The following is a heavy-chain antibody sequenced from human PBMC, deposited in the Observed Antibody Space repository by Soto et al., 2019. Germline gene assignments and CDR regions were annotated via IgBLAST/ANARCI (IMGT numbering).Heavy chain of an antibody. J-gene: IGHJ3*02. CDR1: GFTFSTYS. CDR3: ARDRGGDLPAFDI. CDR2: ISSSSSYI. D-gene: IGHD3-10*01. Sequence: EVQLVESGGGLVKPGGSLRLSCAASGFTFSTYSMNWVRQAPGKGLEWVSSISSSSSYIYYADSVKGRFTISRDNAKKSLNLQMNGLRAEATAVYYWARDRGGDLPAFDIWGQGTMVTVSS. V-gene: IGHV3-21*01.